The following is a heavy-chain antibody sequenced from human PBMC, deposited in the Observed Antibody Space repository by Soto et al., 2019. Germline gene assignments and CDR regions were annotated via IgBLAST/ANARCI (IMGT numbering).Heavy chain of an antibody. J-gene: IGHJ4*02. CDR2: INHSGST. D-gene: IGHD3-22*01. CDR3: ARGPNHYYDWENYFDY. V-gene: IGHV4-34*01. CDR1: GGSFSGYY. Sequence: QVQLQQWGAGLLKPSETLSLTCAVYGGSFSGYYWSWIRQPPGKGLEWIGEINHSGSTNYNPSLKSRVTISVDTSKNQFSLKLSSVTAADTAVYYCARGPNHYYDWENYFDYWGQGTLVTVSS.